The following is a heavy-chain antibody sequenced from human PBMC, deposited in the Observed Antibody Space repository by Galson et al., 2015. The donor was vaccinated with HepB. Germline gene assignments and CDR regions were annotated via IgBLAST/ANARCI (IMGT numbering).Heavy chain of an antibody. Sequence: SLRLSCAASGFTFSSYAMSWVRQAPGKGLEWVSAISGSGGSTYYADSVKGRFTISRDNSKNTLYLQMSSLRAEDTAVYYCVKDRLMITFGGVQDYWGQGTLVTVSS. CDR2: ISGSGGST. D-gene: IGHD3-16*01. V-gene: IGHV3-23*01. J-gene: IGHJ4*02. CDR1: GFTFSSYA. CDR3: VKDRLMITFGGVQDY.